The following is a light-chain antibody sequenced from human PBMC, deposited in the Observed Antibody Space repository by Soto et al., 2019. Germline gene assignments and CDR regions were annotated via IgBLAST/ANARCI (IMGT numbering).Light chain of an antibody. J-gene: IGKJ1*01. V-gene: IGKV3-15*01. CDR1: QSVSRN. CDR2: GAS. CDR3: QQYNEWPRT. Sequence: EIVMTQSPATLSVSPGERATLSCRASQSVSRNLAWYQQKPGQAPRLLIYGASPRASTIPDRFSGSGSGTEFTLTISSLQSEDFAVYYHQQYNEWPRTFGQGTRVEFK.